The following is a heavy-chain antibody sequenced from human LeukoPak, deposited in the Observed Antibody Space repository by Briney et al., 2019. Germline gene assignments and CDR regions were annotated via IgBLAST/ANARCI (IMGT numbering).Heavy chain of an antibody. CDR1: GGSSCGYY. D-gene: IGHD3-10*02. Sequence: SETLSLTCAVYGGSSCGYYWSWIRQPPGPGLEWIGYIYYTGSTYYNPSLKSRVTISGDTSKNQFSLKLSSVTAADTAVYYCAREKDYYDGRVYYPAFDYWGQGTLVTVSS. CDR3: AREKDYYDGRVYYPAFDY. J-gene: IGHJ4*02. V-gene: IGHV4-34*09. CDR2: IYYTGST.